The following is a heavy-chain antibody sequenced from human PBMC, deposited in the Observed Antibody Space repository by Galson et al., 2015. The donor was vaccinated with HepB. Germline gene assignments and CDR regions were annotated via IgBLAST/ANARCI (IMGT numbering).Heavy chain of an antibody. CDR1: GFTFSSYS. CDR3: ARDGGDMLVVVDWYFDL. J-gene: IGHJ2*01. D-gene: IGHD3-22*01. V-gene: IGHV3-21*01. CDR2: ISSSSSYI. Sequence: SLRLSCAASGFTFSSYSMNWVRQAPGKGLEWVSSISSSSSYIYYADSVKGRFTISRDNAKNSPYLQMNSLRAEDTAVYYCARDGGDMLVVVDWYFDLWGQGTLVTVSS.